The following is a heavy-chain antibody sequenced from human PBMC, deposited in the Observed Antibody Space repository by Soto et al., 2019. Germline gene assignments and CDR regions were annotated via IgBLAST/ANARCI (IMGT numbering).Heavy chain of an antibody. D-gene: IGHD6-13*01. CDR3: ASSGQQLVRDAFDI. CDR2: IYYSGST. Sequence: SETLSLTCTVSGGSISSGGYYWSWIRQHPGTGLEWIGYIYYSGSTYYNPSRKSRVTISVDTCKNQFSLKLSSVTAADTAVYYCASSGQQLVRDAFDIWGQGTMVTVSS. CDR1: GGSISSGGYY. V-gene: IGHV4-31*03. J-gene: IGHJ3*02.